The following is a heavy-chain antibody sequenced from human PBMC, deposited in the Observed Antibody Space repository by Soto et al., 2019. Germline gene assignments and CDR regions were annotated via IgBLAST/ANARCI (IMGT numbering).Heavy chain of an antibody. CDR3: ARGYDRWLRLWYFDL. V-gene: IGHV1-69*12. D-gene: IGHD5-12*01. J-gene: IGHJ2*01. Sequence: QVQLVQSGAEVKKPGSSVTVSCKASGGTFSSYTISWVRQAPGQGLEWMGGIIPIFGTANYAQKVQGRVTLTAAEPTSTADVELSRLRSAETAVYYCARGYDRWLRLWYFDLWGRGTLVTVSS. CDR2: IIPIFGTA. CDR1: GGTFSSYT.